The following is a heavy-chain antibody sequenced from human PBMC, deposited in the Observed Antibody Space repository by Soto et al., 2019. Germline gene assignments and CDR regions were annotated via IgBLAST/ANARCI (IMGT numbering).Heavy chain of an antibody. CDR2: IYYSGST. Sequence: SETLSLTCTVSGGSISSYYWSWIRQPPGKGLEWIGYIYYSGSTNYNPSLKSRVTISVDTSKNHFSLKLSSVTAADTAVYYCARAGYDFWSGYLGYYFDYWGQGTLVTVSS. V-gene: IGHV4-59*01. CDR1: GGSISSYY. D-gene: IGHD3-3*01. CDR3: ARAGYDFWSGYLGYYFDY. J-gene: IGHJ4*02.